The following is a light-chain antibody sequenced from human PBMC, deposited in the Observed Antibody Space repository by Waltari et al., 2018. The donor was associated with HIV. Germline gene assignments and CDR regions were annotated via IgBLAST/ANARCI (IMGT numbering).Light chain of an antibody. Sequence: QSALTQPPSASGSPGPSVTISCTGTGNDVGGLNYLSWYQPHPGKAPKLLIYDVTKRPSGDPDRFSGSKSGNTASLTVSGLQGDDEADYYCSSYAGSAVVFGGGTKLTVL. CDR3: SSYAGSAVV. J-gene: IGLJ2*01. CDR2: DVT. CDR1: GNDVGGLNY. V-gene: IGLV2-8*01.